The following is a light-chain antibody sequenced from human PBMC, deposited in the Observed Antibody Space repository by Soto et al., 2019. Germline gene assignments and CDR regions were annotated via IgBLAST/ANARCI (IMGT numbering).Light chain of an antibody. CDR3: VLYMGSGMDV. CDR2: STN. J-gene: IGLJ1*01. CDR1: SASVSTSYY. V-gene: IGLV8-61*01. Sequence: QAVVTQEPSFSVSPGGTVTLTCGLESASVSTSYYPSWYQQTPGQAPRTLIHSTNTRSSGVPDRFSGSILGNRAALTITGAQADDESDYYCVLYMGSGMDVFGTGTKVTVL.